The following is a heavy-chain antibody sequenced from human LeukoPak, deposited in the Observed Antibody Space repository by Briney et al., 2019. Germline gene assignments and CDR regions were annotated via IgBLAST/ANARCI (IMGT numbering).Heavy chain of an antibody. Sequence: SVKVSCKASGGTFSSYAISWVRQAPGQGLEWMGGIIPIFGTANYAQKFQGRVTITADESTSTAYMELSSLRSEDTAVYYCARDRVTIFGVARDYYYYGMDVWGQGTTVTVSS. CDR2: IIPIFGTA. J-gene: IGHJ6*02. D-gene: IGHD3-3*01. CDR3: ARDRVTIFGVARDYYYYGMDV. V-gene: IGHV1-69*01. CDR1: GGTFSSYA.